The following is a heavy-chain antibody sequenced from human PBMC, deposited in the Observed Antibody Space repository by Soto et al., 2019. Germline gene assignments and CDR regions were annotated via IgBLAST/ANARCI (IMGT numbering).Heavy chain of an antibody. CDR3: ASRNMVRGVKGYGMDV. CDR2: INHSGST. D-gene: IGHD3-10*01. CDR1: GGSFSGYY. Sequence: SETLSLTCAVYGGSFSGYYWSWIRQPPGKGLEWIGEINHSGSTNYNPSLKSRVTISVDTSKNQFSLKLSSVTAADRAGYYCASRNMVRGVKGYGMDVWGQGTTVTVSS. V-gene: IGHV4-34*01. J-gene: IGHJ6*02.